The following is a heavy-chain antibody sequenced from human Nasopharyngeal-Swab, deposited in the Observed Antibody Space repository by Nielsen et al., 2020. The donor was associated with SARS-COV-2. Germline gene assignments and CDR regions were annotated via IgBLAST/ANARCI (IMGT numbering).Heavy chain of an antibody. V-gene: IGHV4-39*01. CDR3: ARVYGSGKGWYYFDY. Sequence: SETLSLTCTVSGGSISSSSYCWGWIRQPPGKGLEWIGSIYYSGSTYYNPSLKSRVTISVDTSKNQFSLKLSSVTAADTAVYYCARVYGSGKGWYYFDYWGQGTLVTVSS. D-gene: IGHD3-10*01. CDR1: GGSISSSSYC. J-gene: IGHJ4*02. CDR2: IYYSGST.